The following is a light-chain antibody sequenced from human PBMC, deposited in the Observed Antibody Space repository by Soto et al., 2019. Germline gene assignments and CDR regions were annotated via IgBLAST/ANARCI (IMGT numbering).Light chain of an antibody. CDR1: QTVRNNY. J-gene: IGKJ5*01. Sequence: EFVLTQSPGTLSLSPGERATLSCRASQTVRNNYLAWYQQKPGQAPRLLIYDASSRATGIPDRFSGGGSGTDFTLTISRLEPEDFAVYYCQQYDASPVTFGQGTRLEI. V-gene: IGKV3-20*01. CDR2: DAS. CDR3: QQYDASPVT.